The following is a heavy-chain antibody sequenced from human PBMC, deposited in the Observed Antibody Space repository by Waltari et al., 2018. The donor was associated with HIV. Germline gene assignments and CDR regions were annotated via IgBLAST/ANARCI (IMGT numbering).Heavy chain of an antibody. J-gene: IGHJ6*02. CDR2: FDPEDDET. Sequence: QVQLIQSGAEVNKPGASVKVSCKVFGYTLPELSMHWVRQAPGKGLEWMGGFDPEDDETIYAQKFQGRVTMTEDTSTDSAYMELSSLTSEDTAVYYCATGGGTTSIQLYDLDVWGQGTTVTVSS. V-gene: IGHV1-24*01. CDR3: ATGGGTTSIQLYDLDV. CDR1: GYTLPELS. D-gene: IGHD1-26*01.